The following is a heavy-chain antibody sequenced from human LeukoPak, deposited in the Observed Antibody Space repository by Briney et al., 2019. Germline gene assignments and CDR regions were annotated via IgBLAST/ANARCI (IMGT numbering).Heavy chain of an antibody. CDR1: GGTFSSYA. CDR3: ARPDYGGNTPPPRDYYGMDV. Sequence: GASVKVSCKASGGTFSSYAISWVRQAPGQGLEWMGRIIPILGIANYAQKFQGRVTITADKSTSTAYMELSSLRSEDTAVYYCARPDYGGNTPPPRDYYGMDVWGQGTTVTVSS. J-gene: IGHJ6*02. V-gene: IGHV1-69*04. CDR2: IIPILGIA. D-gene: IGHD4-23*01.